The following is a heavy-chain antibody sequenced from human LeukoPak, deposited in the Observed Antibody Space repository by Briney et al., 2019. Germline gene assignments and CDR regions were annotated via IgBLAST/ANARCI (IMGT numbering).Heavy chain of an antibody. V-gene: IGHV1-2*02. CDR2: INPHSGGS. CDR3: ARDFLRIYHYDGFVYSINWFDP. Sequence: ASMKVSCKASGYTFTDYFIHWVRQAPGQGLEWMGWINPHSGGSSYAQKFQGRVTMTRDTSTSTAYMELHRLRSNGTAVYFCARDFLRIYHYDGFVYSINWFDPWGQGTLVTVSS. D-gene: IGHD3-22*01. CDR1: GYTFTDYF. J-gene: IGHJ5*02.